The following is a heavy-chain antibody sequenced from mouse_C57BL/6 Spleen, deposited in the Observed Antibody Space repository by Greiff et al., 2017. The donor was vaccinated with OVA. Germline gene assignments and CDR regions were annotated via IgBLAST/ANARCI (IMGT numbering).Heavy chain of an antibody. Sequence: EVQLQQSGPELVKPGASVKISCKASGYTFTDYYMNWVKQSHGKSLEWIGDINPNNGGTSYNQKFKGKATLTVDKSSSTAYMELRSLTSEDSAVYYCARRSLRRYFDVWGTGTTLTVSS. V-gene: IGHV1-26*01. CDR1: GYTFTDYY. CDR3: ARRSLRRYFDV. CDR2: INPNNGGT. D-gene: IGHD1-2*01. J-gene: IGHJ1*03.